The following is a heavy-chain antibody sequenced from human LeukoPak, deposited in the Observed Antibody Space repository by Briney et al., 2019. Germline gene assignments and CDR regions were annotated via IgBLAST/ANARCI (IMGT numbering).Heavy chain of an antibody. CDR1: GGSISSSSYY. V-gene: IGHV4-39*01. D-gene: IGHD3-3*01. CDR2: IYYSGST. J-gene: IGHJ4*02. Sequence: PLETLSLTCTVSGGSISSSSYYWGWIRQPPGKGLEWIGSIYYSGSTYYNPSLKSRVTISVDTSKNQFSLNLSSVTAADTAVYYCARQGPSIFGVITTQTYYFDYWGQGTLVTVSS. CDR3: ARQGPSIFGVITTQTYYFDY.